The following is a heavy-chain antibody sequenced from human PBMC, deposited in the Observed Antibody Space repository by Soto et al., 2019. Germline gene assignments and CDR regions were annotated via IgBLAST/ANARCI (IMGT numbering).Heavy chain of an antibody. V-gene: IGHV3-64D*06. J-gene: IGHJ4*02. Sequence: PGGSLRLSCSASGFTFSSYAMHWVRQAPGKGLEYVSSISTNRGSTHYADSVKGRFTISRDNSKNTQYLQMSSLRADDTAVYYCVKGEYYYDSSGYYPFDYWGQGTLVTVSS. CDR3: VKGEYYYDSSGYYPFDY. CDR1: GFTFSSYA. D-gene: IGHD3-22*01. CDR2: ISTNRGST.